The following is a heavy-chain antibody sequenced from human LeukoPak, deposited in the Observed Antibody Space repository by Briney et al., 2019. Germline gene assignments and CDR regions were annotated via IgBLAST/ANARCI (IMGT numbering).Heavy chain of an antibody. CDR3: ARDISLFSTSNYGMDV. V-gene: IGHV1-46*01. CDR2: INPSGGST. CDR1: GYTVTSHY. Sequence: ASVKVSCKASGYTVTSHYMHWVRQAPGQGLEWMGIINPSGGSTSYAQKFQGRVTMTRDTSTSTVYMELSGLRSEGTAVYYCARDISLFSTSNYGMDVWGQGTTVTVSS. D-gene: IGHD2-2*01. J-gene: IGHJ6*02.